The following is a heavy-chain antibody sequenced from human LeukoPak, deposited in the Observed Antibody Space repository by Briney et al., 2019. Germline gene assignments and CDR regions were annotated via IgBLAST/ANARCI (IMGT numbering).Heavy chain of an antibody. J-gene: IGHJ3*02. D-gene: IGHD4-17*01. CDR3: ARAYGRDAFDI. V-gene: IGHV4-4*02. CDR1: GGSISSYNW. CDR2: IYHSGTT. Sequence: SETLSFSCAVSGGSISSYNWWSWVRQPPGKGLEWIGEIYHSGTTHYNPSLKSRVTISVDKSKNQFSLKLSSVAAADTAVYYCARAYGRDAFDIWGQGTMVTVSS.